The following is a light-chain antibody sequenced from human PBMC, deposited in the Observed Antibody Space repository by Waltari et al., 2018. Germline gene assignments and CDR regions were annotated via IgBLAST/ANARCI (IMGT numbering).Light chain of an antibody. CDR2: AAS. Sequence: AIRLTQSPSSLSASTGDRVTITCRASQGISSYLAWYQQKPGKAPKVLIYAASTLQSGVPSRFSGSGSGTDFTLTISSLQPEDFATYYCQQLNSFPRTFGQGTRLEIK. J-gene: IGKJ2*01. CDR1: QGISSY. V-gene: IGKV1-8*01. CDR3: QQLNSFPRT.